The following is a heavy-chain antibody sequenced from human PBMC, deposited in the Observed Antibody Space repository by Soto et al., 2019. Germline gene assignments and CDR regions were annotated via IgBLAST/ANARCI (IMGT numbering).Heavy chain of an antibody. V-gene: IGHV4-31*03. CDR2: IYDSSST. J-gene: IGHJ4*02. CDR3: ARGENNSGYYEFDV. CDR1: GGSISSGGFY. Sequence: QVQLQESGPGLVKPSQTLSLTCTVSGGSISSGGFYWIWIRQHPGQGLVWIGYIYDSSSTHYNPSLKSRVTISIDTSKNWFSLKLTSVTAADTAVYYCARGENNSGYYEFDVWGQGTMVTVSS. D-gene: IGHD5-12*01.